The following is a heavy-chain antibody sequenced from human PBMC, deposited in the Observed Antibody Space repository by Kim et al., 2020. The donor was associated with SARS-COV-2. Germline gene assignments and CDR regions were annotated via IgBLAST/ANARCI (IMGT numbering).Heavy chain of an antibody. D-gene: IGHD6-6*01. CDR1: GGSFSGYY. J-gene: IGHJ6*02. V-gene: IGHV4-34*01. CDR2: INHSGST. Sequence: SETLSLTCAVYGGSFSGYYWSWIRQPPGKGLEWIGEINHSGSTNYNPSLKSRVTISVDTSKNQFSLKLSSVTAADTAVYYCARSNSLIAARQYYYYGMDVWGQGTTVTVSS. CDR3: ARSNSLIAARQYYYYGMDV.